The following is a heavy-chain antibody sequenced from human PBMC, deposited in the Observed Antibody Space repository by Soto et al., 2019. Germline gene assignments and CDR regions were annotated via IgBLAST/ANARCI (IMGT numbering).Heavy chain of an antibody. CDR2: ISSSSSYI. Sequence: GGSLRLSCAASGFTFSSYSMNWVRQAPGKGLEWVSSISSSSSYIYYADSVKGRFTISRDNAKNSLYLQMNSLRAEDTAVYYCAREQSVRRLGYCSSTSCYTIYYYYYGMDVWGQGTTVTVSS. J-gene: IGHJ6*02. D-gene: IGHD2-2*02. CDR3: AREQSVRRLGYCSSTSCYTIYYYYYGMDV. CDR1: GFTFSSYS. V-gene: IGHV3-21*01.